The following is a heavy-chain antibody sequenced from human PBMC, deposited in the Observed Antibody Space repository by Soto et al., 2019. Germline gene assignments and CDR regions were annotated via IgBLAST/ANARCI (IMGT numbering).Heavy chain of an antibody. CDR3: ARARKATYITGGFDS. CDR1: GGSISSYY. D-gene: IGHD3-3*01. CDR2: SSYGGIT. V-gene: IGHV4-59*01. J-gene: IGHJ4*02. Sequence: PSETLSLTGTVSGGSISSYYWSLIRQPPGKGLEYIAYSSYGGITNLNGALNGRVTMSIDTSKNQFSLKATSLTAADTAVYYCARARKATYITGGFDSWGQGTLVTVSS.